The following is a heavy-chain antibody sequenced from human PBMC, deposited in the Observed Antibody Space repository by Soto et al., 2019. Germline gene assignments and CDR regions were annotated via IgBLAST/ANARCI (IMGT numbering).Heavy chain of an antibody. V-gene: IGHV4-4*02. CDR1: GDSINSSHW. CDR3: AARHFWSRPWTDRRLDY. Sequence: PSETLSLTCVVSGDSINSSHWWNWVRQPPEKGLEWIGQISHSGNTSYNPSLTSRATISVDKSKSHFSLKLTSVTAADTAVYYCAARHFWSRPWTDRRLDYWGQGTLVTVSS. D-gene: IGHD3-3*02. J-gene: IGHJ4*02. CDR2: ISHSGNT.